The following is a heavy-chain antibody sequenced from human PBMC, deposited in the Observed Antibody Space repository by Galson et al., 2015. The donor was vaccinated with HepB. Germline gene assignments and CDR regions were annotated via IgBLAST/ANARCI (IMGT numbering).Heavy chain of an antibody. Sequence: SLRLSCAASGFTFSSYWMHWVRQAPGKGLVWVSRINSDGSSISYADSVKGRFTISRDNAKNTLYLQMNSLRAEDTAVYYCARRVYGAAPYYFDYWGQGTLVTVSS. D-gene: IGHD6-13*01. CDR1: GFTFSSYW. CDR2: INSDGSSI. CDR3: ARRVYGAAPYYFDY. V-gene: IGHV3-74*01. J-gene: IGHJ4*02.